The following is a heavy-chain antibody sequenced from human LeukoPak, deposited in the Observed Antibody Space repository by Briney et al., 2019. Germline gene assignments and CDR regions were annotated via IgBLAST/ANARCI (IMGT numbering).Heavy chain of an antibody. V-gene: IGHV3-7*03. CDR2: IKQDGSEK. D-gene: IGHD3-9*01. CDR1: GFTFSSYW. CDR3: ARDPSPILTMGYMDV. J-gene: IGHJ6*03. Sequence: GGSLRLSCAASGFTFSSYWMSWVRQAPGKGLEWVANIKQDGSEKYYVDSVKGRFTISRDNAKNSLYLQMNSLRAEDTAVYYCARDPSPILTMGYMDVWGKGTTVTVSS.